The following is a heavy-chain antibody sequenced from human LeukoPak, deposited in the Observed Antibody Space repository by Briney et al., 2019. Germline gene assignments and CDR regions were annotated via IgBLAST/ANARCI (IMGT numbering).Heavy chain of an antibody. CDR1: GGPISSSSYY. J-gene: IGHJ4*02. V-gene: IGHV4-39*01. Sequence: SETLSLTCTVSGGPISSSSYYWGWIRQPPGKGGEWIGTIYYSGSTYYNPSLKSRVTISVDTSKNQFSLKLRSVTAADTALYYCARHVKGVVIPTAIDYWGQGTLVTVSS. CDR3: ARHVKGVVIPTAIDY. CDR2: IYYSGST. D-gene: IGHD2-2*01.